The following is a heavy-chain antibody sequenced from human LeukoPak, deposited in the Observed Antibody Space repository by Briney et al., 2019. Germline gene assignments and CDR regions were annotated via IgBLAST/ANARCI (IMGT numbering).Heavy chain of an antibody. CDR1: GGSISRSY. Sequence: PSETLSLTCTVSGGSISRSYWSWMRQPTGKGPEWIGRIYGSGTITYNPSLESRVTMSVDTSKNQFSLKLRSVTAADTAVYYCARDSGTTGEVKFDPWGQGILVTVTS. V-gene: IGHV4-4*07. D-gene: IGHD3-10*01. CDR2: IYGSGTI. CDR3: ARDSGTTGEVKFDP. J-gene: IGHJ5*02.